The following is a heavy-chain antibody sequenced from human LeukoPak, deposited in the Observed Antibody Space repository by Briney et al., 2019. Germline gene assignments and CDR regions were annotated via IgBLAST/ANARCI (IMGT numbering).Heavy chain of an antibody. D-gene: IGHD3-3*01. V-gene: IGHV4-38-2*02. Sequence: PSETLSLNCTVSGYSISSGYYWGWIRQPPGKGLEWIGSIYHSGSTSYNPSLKSRVTISVDTSKNQFSLKVSSVTAADTAVYYGARDSYDFWGGYPRYWGQEPWSPSPQ. J-gene: IGHJ4*01. CDR2: IYHSGST. CDR1: GYSISSGYY. CDR3: ARDSYDFWGGYPRY.